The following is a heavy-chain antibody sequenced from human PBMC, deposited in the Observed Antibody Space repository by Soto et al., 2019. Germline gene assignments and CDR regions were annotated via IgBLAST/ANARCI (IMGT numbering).Heavy chain of an antibody. D-gene: IGHD1-26*01. CDR2: ISAYNGNT. CDR1: GYTFTSYG. J-gene: IGHJ6*02. V-gene: IGHV1-18*01. Sequence: QVQLVQSGAEVKKPGASVKVSCKASGYTFTSYGISWVRQAPGQGLEWMGWISAYNGNTNYAQKLQGRVTMTTDPSTSTAYMELRSLRSDDTAVYYCARDKGPVEPTPYGMDVWGQGTTVTVSS. CDR3: ARDKGPVEPTPYGMDV.